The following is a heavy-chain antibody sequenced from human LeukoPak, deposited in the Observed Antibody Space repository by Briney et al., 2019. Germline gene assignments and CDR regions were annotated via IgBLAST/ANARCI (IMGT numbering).Heavy chain of an antibody. Sequence: GASVTVSCTASGYTFTGYYMHWVRQAPGQGLEWMGIINPSGGSTSYAQKFQGRVTITRDMATSTVYMELSSLRSEDTAVYYCARGDIVATSFREDAFDIWGQGTMVTVSS. V-gene: IGHV1-46*01. CDR2: INPSGGST. J-gene: IGHJ3*02. D-gene: IGHD5-12*01. CDR1: GYTFTGYY. CDR3: ARGDIVATSFREDAFDI.